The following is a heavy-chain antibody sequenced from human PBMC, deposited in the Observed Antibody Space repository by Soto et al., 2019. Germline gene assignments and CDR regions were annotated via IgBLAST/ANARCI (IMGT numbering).Heavy chain of an antibody. V-gene: IGHV3-66*01. CDR3: ARCDGSATYCFFFAY. D-gene: IGHD3-10*01. CDR1: GCTVSNSY. J-gene: IGHJ4*02. CDR2: IYSGGST. Sequence: GGPLRLSWAASGCTVSNSYMSWVSQAPGKGLEWVSAIYSGGSTYYADSVKGRFTISRDNSRNTLYLQMNSLRAEDTAVYFCARCDGSATYCFFFAYWGQGTPVTVSS.